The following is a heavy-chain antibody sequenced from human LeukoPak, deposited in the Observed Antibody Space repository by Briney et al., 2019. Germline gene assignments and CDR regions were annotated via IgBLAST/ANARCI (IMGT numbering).Heavy chain of an antibody. J-gene: IGHJ4*02. CDR1: GGTFSSYA. CDR2: IIPILGIA. V-gene: IGHV1-69*04. Sequence: SVKVSCKASGGTFSSYAISWVRQAPGQGLEWMGRIIPILGIANYAQNLQGRVTMTRDTSTSTAYMELSSLRSEDTAVYYCARDDSSGYSPRYWGQGTLVTVSS. CDR3: ARDDSSGYSPRY. D-gene: IGHD3-22*01.